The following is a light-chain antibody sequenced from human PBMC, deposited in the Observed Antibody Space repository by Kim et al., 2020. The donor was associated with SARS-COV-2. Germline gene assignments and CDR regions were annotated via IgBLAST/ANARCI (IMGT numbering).Light chain of an antibody. V-gene: IGKV1-5*03. J-gene: IGKJ2*01. CDR3: QQYNSYLYT. CDR2: KAS. Sequence: DIQMTQSPSPLSASVGDRVTITCRASQSISSWLAWYQQKPGKAPKLLIYKASSLESGVPSRFSGSGSGTEFTITISSLQPDDFATYYCQQYNSYLYTFGQGTKLEI. CDR1: QSISSW.